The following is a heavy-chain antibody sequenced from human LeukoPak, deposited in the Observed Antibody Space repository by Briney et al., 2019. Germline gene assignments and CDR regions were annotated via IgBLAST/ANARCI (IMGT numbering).Heavy chain of an antibody. CDR2: INPISGGT. J-gene: IGHJ4*02. CDR3: ARYCSSTSCYSDY. Sequence: ASVKVSCKASGYTFTGYYMHWVRQAPGQWLEYMGRINPISGGTVYAQKFQGRVTMTRDTSITTAYMELTRLRSDDTAVYYCARYCSSTSCYSDYWGQGTLVTVSS. V-gene: IGHV1-2*06. D-gene: IGHD2-2*01. CDR1: GYTFTGYY.